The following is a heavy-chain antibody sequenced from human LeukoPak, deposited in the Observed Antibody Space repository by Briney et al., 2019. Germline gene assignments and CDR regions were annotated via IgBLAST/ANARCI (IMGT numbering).Heavy chain of an antibody. CDR3: ARLWGCSGGSCYSAIDY. CDR2: IYYSGST. D-gene: IGHD2-15*01. V-gene: IGHV4-59*08. CDR1: GGSISSYY. J-gene: IGHJ4*02. Sequence: SETLSLTCTVPGGSISSYYWSWIRQPPGKGLEWIGYIYYSGSTNYNPSLKSRVTISVDTPKNQFSLKLSSVTAADTAVYYCARLWGCSGGSCYSAIDYWGQGTLVTVSS.